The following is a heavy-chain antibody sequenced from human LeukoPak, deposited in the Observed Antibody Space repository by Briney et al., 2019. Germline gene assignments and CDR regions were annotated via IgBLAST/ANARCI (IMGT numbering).Heavy chain of an antibody. CDR3: TKPAAGPRAEYSQY. CDR1: GFTFSDYY. V-gene: IGHV3-11*04. CDR2: ISSSGSTI. D-gene: IGHD6-13*01. Sequence: KAGGSLRLSCAASGFTFSDYYMSWIRQAPGKELEWVSYISSSGSTIYYADSVKGRFTISTDNAKNSLYLQMNSLAVEDTAVYYCTKPAAGPRAEYSQYWGQGTLVTVSP. J-gene: IGHJ1*01.